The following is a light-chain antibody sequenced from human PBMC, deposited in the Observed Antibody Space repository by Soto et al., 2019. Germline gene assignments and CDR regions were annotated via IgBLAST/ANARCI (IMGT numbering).Light chain of an antibody. CDR1: QTVSSSY. V-gene: IGKV3-20*01. CDR2: DTF. CDR3: HQYSGPPYT. Sequence: EIVLTQSPGTLSLSPGERVTLSCRASQTVSSSYFGWFQQRPGQAPRPLIYDTFYRATGIPDRFSASGSGTDFTLTISRLEPEDFAVYYCHQYSGPPYTVGQGTKLEI. J-gene: IGKJ2*01.